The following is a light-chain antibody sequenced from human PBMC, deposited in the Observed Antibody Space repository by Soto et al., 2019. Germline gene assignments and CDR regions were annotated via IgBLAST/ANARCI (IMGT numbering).Light chain of an antibody. CDR1: QGISSY. CDR2: AAS. CDR3: QQYDDLPIT. V-gene: IGKV1-9*01. J-gene: IGKJ5*01. Sequence: IQLTQSPSSLSASVGDRVTITWRASQGISSYLDWYQQKTGKAPKLLIYAASTLQSGVPSRLRGSGSGTDFTITISSLKTEDFATYYCQQYDDLPITFGQGTRLEIK.